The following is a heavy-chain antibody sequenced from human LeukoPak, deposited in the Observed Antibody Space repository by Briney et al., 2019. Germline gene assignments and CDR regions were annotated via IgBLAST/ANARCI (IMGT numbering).Heavy chain of an antibody. CDR2: IKSDGST. J-gene: IGHJ1*01. Sequence: GYLRLSCAASGFTFSSYWMHWVRQAPGKGLVWVSRIKSDGSTNYADSVKGRFTISRDNAKNTVSLQMNSLRAEDTGVYYCARAPSEIGGYYPEYFRHWGQGTLVTVAS. CDR3: ARAPSEIGGYYPEYFRH. V-gene: IGHV3-74*01. D-gene: IGHD3-22*01. CDR1: GFTFSSYW.